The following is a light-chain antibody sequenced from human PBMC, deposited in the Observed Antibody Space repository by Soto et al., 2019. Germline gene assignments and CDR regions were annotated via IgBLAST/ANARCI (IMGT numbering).Light chain of an antibody. CDR1: QTISSW. V-gene: IGKV1-5*03. J-gene: IGKJ1*01. Sequence: DIQMTQSPSTLSGSVGDRVTITCRASQTISSWLAWYQQKPGKAPKLLIYKASTLKSGVPSRFSGSGSGTAFTLTISSLQPDDFATYYCQHYNSYSEAFGQGTKLELK. CDR2: KAS. CDR3: QHYNSYSEA.